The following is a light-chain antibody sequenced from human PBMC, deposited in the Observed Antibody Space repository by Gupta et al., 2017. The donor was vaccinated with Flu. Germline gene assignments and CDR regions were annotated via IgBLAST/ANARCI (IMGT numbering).Light chain of an antibody. J-gene: IGKJ1*01. V-gene: IGKV1-12*01. CDR2: AAV. CDR3: QQGDSFPRT. CDR1: QGIGNW. Sequence: DIQMTQSPSSVSASVGDRVTITCRASQGIGNWLAWYQQKPGKAPKLLIYAAVKLESGVPSRFSGSGSETDFALTISSLQPDDFATYYCQQGDSFPRTFGQGTKVEIK.